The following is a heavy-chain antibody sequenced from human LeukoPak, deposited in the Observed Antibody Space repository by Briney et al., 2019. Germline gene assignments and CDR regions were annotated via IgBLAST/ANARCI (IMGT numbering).Heavy chain of an antibody. Sequence: SETLSLTCTVSGCSISSYYWSWIRQPAGKGLEWIVRIYTSGSTNYNPSLKSRVTMSVDTSKNQFSVKLSSVTAAEAAVYYCARGGSGGLNHWGQGTLVSVSS. CDR2: IYTSGST. CDR3: ARGGSGGLNH. J-gene: IGHJ5*02. D-gene: IGHD2-15*01. V-gene: IGHV4-4*07. CDR1: GCSISSYY.